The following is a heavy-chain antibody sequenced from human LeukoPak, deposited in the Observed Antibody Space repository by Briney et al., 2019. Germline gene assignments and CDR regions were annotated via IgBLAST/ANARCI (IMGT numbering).Heavy chain of an antibody. V-gene: IGHV1-69*05. J-gene: IGHJ6*03. D-gene: IGHD5-12*01. CDR3: ARDSGVGGYDYDIQYYYYYYMDV. Sequence: SVKVSCKASGGTFSSYAISWMRQAPGQGLEWMGGIIPIFGTANYAQKFQGRVTITTDESTSTAYMELSSLRSEDTAVYYCARDSGVGGYDYDIQYYYYYYMDVWGKGTTVTVSS. CDR2: IIPIFGTA. CDR1: GGTFSSYA.